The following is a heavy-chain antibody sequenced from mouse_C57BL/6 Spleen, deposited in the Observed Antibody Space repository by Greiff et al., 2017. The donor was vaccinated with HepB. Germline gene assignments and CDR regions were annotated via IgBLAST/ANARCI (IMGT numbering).Heavy chain of an antibody. CDR3: ARENDYCAMDY. J-gene: IGHJ4*01. Sequence: VKLMESGPELVKPGASVKISCKASGYAFSSSWMNWVKQRPGKGLEWIGRIYPGDGDTNYNGKFKGKATLTADKSSSTAYMQLSSLTSEDSAVYCCARENDYCAMDYWGQGTSVTVSS. V-gene: IGHV1-82*01. CDR2: IYPGDGDT. CDR1: GYAFSSSW.